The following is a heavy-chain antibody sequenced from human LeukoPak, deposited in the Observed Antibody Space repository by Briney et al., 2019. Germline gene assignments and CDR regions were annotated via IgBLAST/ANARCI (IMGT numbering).Heavy chain of an antibody. CDR1: GFSFSSYW. CDR3: ARDKIVGATLLDY. Sequence: GGSLRLSCAASGFSFSSYWMSWVRQAPGKGLEWVANIKQDGSEKYYVDSVKGRFTISRDNAKNSLYLQMNSLRAEDTAVYYCARDKIVGATLLDYWGQGTLVTVSS. D-gene: IGHD1-26*01. V-gene: IGHV3-7*01. J-gene: IGHJ4*02. CDR2: IKQDGSEK.